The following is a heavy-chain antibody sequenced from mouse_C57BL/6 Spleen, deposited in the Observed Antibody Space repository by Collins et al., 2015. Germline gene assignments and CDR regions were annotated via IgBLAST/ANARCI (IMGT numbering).Heavy chain of an antibody. V-gene: IGHV9-3-1*01. CDR1: GYTFTNYG. D-gene: IGHD2-3*01. J-gene: IGHJ4*01. Sequence: QIQLVQSGPELKKPGETVKISCKASGYTFTNYGMNWVKQAPGKGLKWMGWINTYTGEPTYADDFKGRFAFSLETSASTAYLQINNLKNEDTATYFCARDLYDGYFYAMDYWGQGTSVTVSS. CDR2: INTYTGEP. CDR3: ARDLYDGYFYAMDY.